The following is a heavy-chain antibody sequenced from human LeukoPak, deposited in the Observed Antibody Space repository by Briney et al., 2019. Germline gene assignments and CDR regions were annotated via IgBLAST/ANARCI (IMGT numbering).Heavy chain of an antibody. CDR3: ARQAYCSGSSCNPFDY. D-gene: IGHD2-15*01. CDR1: GGSISSYY. J-gene: IGHJ4*02. CDR2: IYYTGST. V-gene: IGHV4-59*08. Sequence: PSETLSLTCTVSGGSISSYYWSWIRQPPGKGLEWIGYIYYTGSTNYNPSLKSRVTISIDTSKSQFSLKLSSVTAADTAVYYCARQAYCSGSSCNPFDYWGQGTLVTVSS.